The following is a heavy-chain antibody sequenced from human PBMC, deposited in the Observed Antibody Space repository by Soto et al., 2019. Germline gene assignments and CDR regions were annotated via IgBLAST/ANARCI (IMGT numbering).Heavy chain of an antibody. J-gene: IGHJ6*02. CDR3: ARPSLTTVTSHGMGV. D-gene: IGHD4-17*01. Sequence: GGSLRLSCVASGFTFSSYAMHWVRQAPGKGLEWVAVISYDGSNKYYADSVKGRFTISRDNSKNTLYLQMNSLRAEDTAVYYCARPSLTTVTSHGMGVWGQGTTVTVSS. CDR1: GFTFSSYA. V-gene: IGHV3-30-3*01. CDR2: ISYDGSNK.